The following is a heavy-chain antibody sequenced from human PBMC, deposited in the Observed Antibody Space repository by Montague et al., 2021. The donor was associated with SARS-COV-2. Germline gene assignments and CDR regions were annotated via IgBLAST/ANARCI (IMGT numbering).Heavy chain of an antibody. D-gene: IGHD5-12*01. V-gene: IGHV4-39*07. Sequence: SETLSLTCTVSGGSISSSNYFWGWIRQPPGKGLEWIGSIYFGGGTYYNPSLKSRVTISVDTSKNHFSLKLTSVTAADTAVYYCARDAGIGFRGYVTGGGIDDWGQGTTVTVSS. CDR3: ARDAGIGFRGYVTGGGIDD. CDR2: IYFGGGT. CDR1: GGSISSSNYF. J-gene: IGHJ4*01.